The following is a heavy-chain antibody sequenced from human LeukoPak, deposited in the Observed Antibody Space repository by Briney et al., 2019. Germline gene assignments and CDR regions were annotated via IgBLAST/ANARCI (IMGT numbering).Heavy chain of an antibody. J-gene: IGHJ4*02. CDR1: GSTPTEHA. V-gene: IGHV3-23*01. Sequence: HSGGSLRLSCAVSGSTPTEHAWSWVRQAPGEGLEWVSGVIDVGTTYYADSVKGRFTISRDNSKNTVCLQMNNLRAEDTATYYCAKDYCRGANCPLPFFDSWGQGTLVTVSS. CDR3: AKDYCRGANCPLPFFDS. CDR2: VIDVGTT. D-gene: IGHD2-15*01.